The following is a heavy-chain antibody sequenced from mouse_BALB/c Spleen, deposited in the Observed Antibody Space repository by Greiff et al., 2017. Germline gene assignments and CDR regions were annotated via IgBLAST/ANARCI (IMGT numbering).Heavy chain of an antibody. D-gene: IGHD2-1*01. J-gene: IGHJ2*01. Sequence: EVQRVESGGGLVQPGGSRKLSCAASGFTFSSFGMHWVRQAPEKGLEWVAYISSGSSTIYYADTVKGRFTISRDNPKNTLFLQMTSLRSEDTAMYYCARRDGNYVFDYWGQGTTLTVSS. V-gene: IGHV5-17*02. CDR3: ARRDGNYVFDY. CDR1: GFTFSSFG. CDR2: ISSGSSTI.